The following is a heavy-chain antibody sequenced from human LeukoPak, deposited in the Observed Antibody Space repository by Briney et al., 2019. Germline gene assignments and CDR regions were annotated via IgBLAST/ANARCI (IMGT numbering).Heavy chain of an antibody. CDR2: ISGSGGST. D-gene: IGHD2-15*01. V-gene: IGHV3-23*01. CDR3: AKRGEIVVVVAASFYYYYYMDV. CDR1: GFTFSSYG. Sequence: PGGSLRLPCAASGFTFSSYGMSWVRQAPGKGLEWVSAISGSGGSTYYADSVKGRFTISRDNSKNTLYLQMNSLRAEDTAVYYCAKRGEIVVVVAASFYYYYYMDVWGKGTTVTISS. J-gene: IGHJ6*03.